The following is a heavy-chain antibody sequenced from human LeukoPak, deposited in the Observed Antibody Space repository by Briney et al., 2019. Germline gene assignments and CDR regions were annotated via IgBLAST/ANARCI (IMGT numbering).Heavy chain of an antibody. CDR3: AREPPSGTTVTTGHYSNDY. CDR1: GYTFTSYA. D-gene: IGHD4-17*01. CDR2: SNAGNGNT. Sequence: GASVKVSCKASGYTFTSYAMHWVRQAPGQRLEWMGWSNAGNGNTKYSQEFQGRVTITRDTSASTAYMELSRLRSDDTAVYYCAREPPSGTTVTTGHYSNDYWGQGTLVTVSS. V-gene: IGHV1-3*02. J-gene: IGHJ4*02.